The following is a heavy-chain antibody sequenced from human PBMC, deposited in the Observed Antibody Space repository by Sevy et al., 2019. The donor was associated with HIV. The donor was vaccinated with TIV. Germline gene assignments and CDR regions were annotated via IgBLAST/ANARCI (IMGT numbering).Heavy chain of an antibody. CDR1: GLTLTNYW. D-gene: IGHD1-26*01. J-gene: IGHJ4*02. CDR2: INTDGKMT. CDR3: ARGSRGTFGY. V-gene: IGHV3-74*01. Sequence: GGCLRLSCAASGLTLTNYWMHWVRQAPGKGLVWVSHINTDGKMTRYADFVKGRFTISRDNAKNTLYLQMNSLRDEDTAVYYCARGSRGTFGYWGQGTLVTVSS.